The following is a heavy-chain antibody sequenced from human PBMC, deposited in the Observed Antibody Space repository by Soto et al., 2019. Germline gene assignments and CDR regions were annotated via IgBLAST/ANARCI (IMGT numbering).Heavy chain of an antibody. CDR2: IYPGDSDT. CDR1: FSKYW. V-gene: IGHV5-51*01. Sequence: FSKYWIGWGRQMPGKGLEWMGIIYPGDSDTRYSPSFQGQVTISVDKSISTAYLQWSSLKASDTAMYYCATPRGYTYVINWGQGTLVTVSS. J-gene: IGHJ4*02. D-gene: IGHD5-18*01. CDR3: ATPRGYTYVIN.